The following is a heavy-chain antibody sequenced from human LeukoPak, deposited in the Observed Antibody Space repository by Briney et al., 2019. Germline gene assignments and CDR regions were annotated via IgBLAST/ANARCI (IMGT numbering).Heavy chain of an antibody. CDR3: ASDPPYTSSSAW. CDR1: GFTFTSTA. Sequence: SVKVSCKASGFTFTSTAVQWVRRARGQRLEWIGWILVGSGNTNYAQMFQERVTLTWDVSTSTAYMVLSSLRSEDTAIYYCASDPPYTSSSAWWGQGTLVTVSS. V-gene: IGHV1-58*01. CDR2: ILVGSGNT. D-gene: IGHD2-2*01. J-gene: IGHJ4*02.